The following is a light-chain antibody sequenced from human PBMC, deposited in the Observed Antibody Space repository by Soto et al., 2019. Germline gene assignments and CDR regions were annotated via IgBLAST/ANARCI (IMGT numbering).Light chain of an antibody. CDR3: SSYTTSSTYV. CDR2: DVS. V-gene: IGLV2-14*03. CDR1: SSDVGGYNY. Sequence: SVLTQPASVNGFPGQSISISCTGTSSDVGGYNYVSWYQQHPGKAPKLMIYDVSNRPSGVSNRFSGFKSGNTASLTISGLHAEDEADYYCSSYTTSSTYVFGTGTKVTVL. J-gene: IGLJ1*01.